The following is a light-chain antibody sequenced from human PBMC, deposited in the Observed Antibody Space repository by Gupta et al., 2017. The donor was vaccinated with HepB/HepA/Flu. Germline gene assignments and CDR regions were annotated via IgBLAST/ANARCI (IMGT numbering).Light chain of an antibody. J-gene: IGKJ1*01. CDR3: QQYHTIPWT. V-gene: IGKV4-1*01. CDR1: QSVLYSSDNNNY. Sequence: DIVLTQSPDSLSVSLGERATINCKSSQSVLYSSDNNNYLSWYQQKPGQPPKLLIYWASARESGGPDRFSGSGSGTDFTLTISSLQAEDVAVYYCQQYHTIPWTFGQGTKVEIK. CDR2: WAS.